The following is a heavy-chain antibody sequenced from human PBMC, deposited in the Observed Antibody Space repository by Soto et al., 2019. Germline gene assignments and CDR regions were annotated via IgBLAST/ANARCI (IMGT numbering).Heavy chain of an antibody. CDR2: IHYSGTT. CDR3: TPGGDAPKTGY. V-gene: IGHV4-59*06. J-gene: IGHJ4*02. CDR1: GGSISSYY. Sequence: SETLSLTCTVSGGSISSYYWSWIRQYPGKGLEWIGFIHYSGTTYYNPSLKSRVAISVDTSRNDFSLRLSSVTAADTAVYYCTPGGDAPKTGYGGQGTRVTVSS. D-gene: IGHD1-26*01.